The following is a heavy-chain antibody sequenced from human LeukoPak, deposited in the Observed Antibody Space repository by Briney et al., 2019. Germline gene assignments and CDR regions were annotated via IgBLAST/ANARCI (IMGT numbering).Heavy chain of an antibody. CDR2: ISSGDNFI. CDR3: ARGRDYFDH. V-gene: IGHV3-11*01. J-gene: IGHJ4*02. Sequence: GRSLRLSCAASGFALSDHYMSWIRQAPGKGLEWVASISSGDNFIFYGGSVKGRFTISMDNAKNSVFLQMNSLRVEDTAVYYCARGRDYFDHWGQGTLVTASS. CDR1: GFALSDHY.